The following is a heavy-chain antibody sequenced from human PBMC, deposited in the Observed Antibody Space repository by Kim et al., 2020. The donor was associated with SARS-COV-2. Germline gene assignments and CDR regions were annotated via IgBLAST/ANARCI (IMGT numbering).Heavy chain of an antibody. V-gene: IGHV4-34*01. CDR1: SGSILDFN. J-gene: IGHJ5*02. CDR3: ARGRKLRLSSSAWFRSNWFDP. D-gene: IGHD6-19*01. Sequence: SETLSLTCGLSSGSILDFNWAWIRHLPGKGLEWIGEISHSGSTDYNPSLHSRLILSVDKSKNQFSLKLSSVTAADTGMYYCARGRKLRLSSSAWFRSNWFDPWGRGILVSVSS. CDR2: ISHSGST.